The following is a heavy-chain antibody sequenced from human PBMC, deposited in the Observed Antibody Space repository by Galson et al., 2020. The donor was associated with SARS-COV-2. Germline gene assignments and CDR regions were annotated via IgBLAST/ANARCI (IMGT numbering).Heavy chain of an antibody. CDR3: AKDPYYDFWSGHVEGMYV. D-gene: IGHD3-3*01. CDR1: GFTFSSYG. Sequence: GGSLRLSCAASGFTFSSYGMHWVRQAPGKGLEWVAVISYDGSNKYYADSVKGRFTISRDNSKNTLYLQMNSLRAEDTAVYYCAKDPYYDFWSGHVEGMYVWGQGTTVTVSS. J-gene: IGHJ6*02. V-gene: IGHV3-30*18. CDR2: ISYDGSNK.